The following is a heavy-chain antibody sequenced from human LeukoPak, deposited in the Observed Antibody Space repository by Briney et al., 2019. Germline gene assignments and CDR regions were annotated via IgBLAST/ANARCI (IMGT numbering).Heavy chain of an antibody. CDR2: IYYSGRT. D-gene: IGHD2/OR15-2a*01. V-gene: IGHV4-59*01. Sequence: WEALSLTCTGSSGYISSYLWSWIRQPPGKGLEVIGDIYYSGRTNYIPSLMSRVTIQVDTSKNQFSLPLTSLTAADRPVHFFAGAVSYYGLFYFDYWGKGTLVTVSS. J-gene: IGHJ4*02. CDR3: AGAVSYYGLFYFDY. CDR1: SGYISSYL.